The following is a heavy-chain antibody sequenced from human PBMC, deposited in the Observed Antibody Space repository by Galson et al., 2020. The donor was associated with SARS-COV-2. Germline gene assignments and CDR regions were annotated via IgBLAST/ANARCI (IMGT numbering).Heavy chain of an antibody. D-gene: IGHD3-9*01. CDR1: GYTFTGNY. Sequence: ASVQVPCNASGYTFTGNYMHWVRQAPGQGLEWMGWNNPNSGGTNYDQKFKSRVTMTRDTSISAAYMELSRLRSDDTAVYYCARGENGLRDLGWLPSGGCYYGMDVWAKGPRSPSP. J-gene: IGHJ6*02. CDR3: ARGENGLRDLGWLPSGGCYYGMDV. V-gene: IGHV1-2*02. CDR2: NNPNSGGT.